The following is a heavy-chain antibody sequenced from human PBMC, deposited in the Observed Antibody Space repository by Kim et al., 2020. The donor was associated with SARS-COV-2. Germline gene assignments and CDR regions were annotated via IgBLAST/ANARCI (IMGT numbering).Heavy chain of an antibody. D-gene: IGHD5-18*01. V-gene: IGHV1-18*04. CDR2: ISAYNGNT. CDR3: ARDLGVDTTMIFFDY. CDR1: GYIFTSYG. J-gene: IGHJ4*02. Sequence: ASVKVSCKASGYIFTSYGTSWVRQAPGQGLEWMGWISAYNGNTNYAQKFQGRVTMTTDTSTSTAYMEVRSLRSDDTAVYYCARDLGVDTTMIFFDYWGQGTLVTVSS.